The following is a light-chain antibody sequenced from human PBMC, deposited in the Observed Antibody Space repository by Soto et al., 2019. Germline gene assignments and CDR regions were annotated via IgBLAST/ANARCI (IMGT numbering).Light chain of an antibody. V-gene: IGKV3-20*01. CDR1: QSVSSGY. CDR3: QQYGRSLMYT. CDR2: GAS. J-gene: IGKJ2*01. Sequence: EIVLTQSPGTLSLSPGERATHSCRASQSVSSGYLAWYQQKPGQAPRLLIYGASSRATGIPDRFSGSGSGTDFTLTISRLEPEDFAVYYCQQYGRSLMYTFGQGTKLEIK.